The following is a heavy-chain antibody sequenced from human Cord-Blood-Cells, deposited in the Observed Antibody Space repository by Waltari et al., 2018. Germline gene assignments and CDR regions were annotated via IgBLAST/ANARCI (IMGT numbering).Heavy chain of an antibody. CDR2: IYHSGST. Sequence: QVQLQESGPGLVQPSETLSLTCAVSGYSISSGSSSGWTRHPPGKGLEWIGSIYHSGSTYYNPSLKSRVTISVDTSKNQFSLKLSSVTAADTAVYYCARSGKNYDFWSGYYYWGQGTLVTVSS. V-gene: IGHV4-38-2*01. J-gene: IGHJ4*02. CDR3: ARSGKNYDFWSGYYY. D-gene: IGHD3-3*01. CDR1: GYSISSGSS.